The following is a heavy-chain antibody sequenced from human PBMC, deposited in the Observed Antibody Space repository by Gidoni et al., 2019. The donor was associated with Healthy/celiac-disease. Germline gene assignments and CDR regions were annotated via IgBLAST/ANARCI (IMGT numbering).Heavy chain of an antibody. J-gene: IGHJ4*02. CDR2: ISSSSSYI. V-gene: IGHV3-21*01. CDR3: ARDLSRNYDSSGYSPGGFDY. Sequence: EVQLVESGGGLVKPGGSLRLSCAASGFTFSSYSMNWVRQAPGKGLEWVSSISSSSSYIYYADSVKGRFTISRDNAKNSLYLQMNSLRAEDTAVYYCARDLSRNYDSSGYSPGGFDYWGQGTLVTVSS. CDR1: GFTFSSYS. D-gene: IGHD3-22*01.